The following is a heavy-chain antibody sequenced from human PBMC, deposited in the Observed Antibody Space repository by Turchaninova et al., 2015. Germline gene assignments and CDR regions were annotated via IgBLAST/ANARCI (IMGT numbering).Heavy chain of an antibody. V-gene: IGHV4-39*01. CDR1: GGPITSGDYP. CDR3: ARHYSAVTTSWYVGV. J-gene: IGHJ2*01. CDR2: LYYTGSA. D-gene: IGHD4-17*01. Sequence: QLQLQESGPGLVKPSETLSPTRTVSGGPITSGDYPWAAIRQPPGKGLEWIGSLYYTGSAYYNPSLKSRVTISVDRSKTQLSLLVTSVTAADTAVYYCARHYSAVTTSWYVGVWGRGTLVTVSS.